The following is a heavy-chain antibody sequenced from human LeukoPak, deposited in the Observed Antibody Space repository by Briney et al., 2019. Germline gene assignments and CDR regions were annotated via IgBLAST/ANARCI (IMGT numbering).Heavy chain of an antibody. CDR3: ARSPAGEVTASFDY. J-gene: IGHJ4*02. D-gene: IGHD2-21*02. CDR1: GGSISSYY. Sequence: SETLSLTCTVSGGSISSYYWSWIRQPPGKGLEWIGCIYYSGSTNYNPSLKSRVTISVDTSKNQFSLKLSSVTAADTAVYYCARSPAGEVTASFDYWGQGTLVTVSS. CDR2: IYYSGST. V-gene: IGHV4-59*01.